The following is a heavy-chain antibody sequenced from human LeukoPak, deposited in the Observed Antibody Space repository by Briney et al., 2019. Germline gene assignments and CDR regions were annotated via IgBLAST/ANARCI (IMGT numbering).Heavy chain of an antibody. D-gene: IGHD6-19*01. CDR3: AREPTSGWYDY. CDR1: GGSIRSYY. CDR2: IYDNGNT. J-gene: IGHJ4*02. Sequence: SETLSLTCTVSGGSIRSYYWSWIRQPPGKGLEWIGYIYDNGNTNYNPSLKSRVTISVGTSKNQFSLKLSSVTAADTAVYYCAREPTSGWYDYWGQGTLVTASS. V-gene: IGHV4-59*01.